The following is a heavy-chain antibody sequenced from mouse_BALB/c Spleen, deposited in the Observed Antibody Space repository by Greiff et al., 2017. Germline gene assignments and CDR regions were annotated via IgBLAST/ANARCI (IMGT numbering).Heavy chain of an antibody. J-gene: IGHJ3*01. CDR2: IWAGGST. D-gene: IGHD1-2*01. V-gene: IGHV2-9*02. CDR1: GFSLTSYG. Sequence: VHLVESGPGLVAPSQSLSITCTVSGFSLTSYGVHWVRQPPGKGLEWLGVIWAGGSTNYNSALMSRLSISKDNSKSQVFLKMNSLQTDDTAMYYCARGHYYGYAWFAYWGQGTLVTVSA. CDR3: ARGHYYGYAWFAY.